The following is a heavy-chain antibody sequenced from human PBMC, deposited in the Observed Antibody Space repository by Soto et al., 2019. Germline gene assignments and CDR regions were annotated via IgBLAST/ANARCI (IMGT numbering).Heavy chain of an antibody. CDR1: GYSFTSYW. CDR2: IDPSDSYT. D-gene: IGHD5-12*01. V-gene: IGHV5-10-1*01. CDR3: ARVPYGGYTRGYYHYYGMDV. Sequence: GESLKISCKGSGYSFTSYWISWVRQMPGKGMEWMGRIDPSDSYTNYSPSFQGHVTISADKSISTAYLQWSSLKASDTAMYYCARVPYGGYTRGYYHYYGMDVWGQGTTVTVSS. J-gene: IGHJ6*02.